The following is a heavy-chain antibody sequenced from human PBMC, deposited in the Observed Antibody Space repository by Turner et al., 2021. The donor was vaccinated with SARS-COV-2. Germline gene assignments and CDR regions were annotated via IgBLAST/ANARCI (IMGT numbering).Heavy chain of an antibody. CDR2: MYYRGST. CDR3: ARSRLSGVDDY. Sequence: QRQLQESGPGLVKPSETLSLTCTVPGGSISSSSYCWGWIRQPPGKGLEWIGSMYYRGSTYYNPSLKSRVTISVDTSKNQFSLKLSSVTAADTAVYYCARSRLSGVDDYWGQGTLVTVSS. J-gene: IGHJ4*02. CDR1: GGSISSSSYC. V-gene: IGHV4-39*01. D-gene: IGHD3-3*01.